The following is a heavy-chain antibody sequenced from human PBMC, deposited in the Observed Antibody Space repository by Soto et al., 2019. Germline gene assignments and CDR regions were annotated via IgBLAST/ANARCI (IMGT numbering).Heavy chain of an antibody. V-gene: IGHV3-30-3*01. CDR2: ISYDGSNK. CDR1: GFTFSSYA. J-gene: IGHJ3*02. D-gene: IGHD3-22*01. CDR3: ARVIDYYDSSGRTSDAFDI. Sequence: GGSLRLSCAASGFTFSSYAMHWVRQAPGKGLEWVAVISYDGSNKYYADSVKGRFTISRDNSKNTLYLQMNSLRAEDTAVYYCARVIDYYDSSGRTSDAFDIWGQGTMVTVSS.